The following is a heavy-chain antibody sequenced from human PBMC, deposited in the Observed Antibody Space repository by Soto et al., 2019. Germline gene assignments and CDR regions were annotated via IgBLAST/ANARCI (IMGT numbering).Heavy chain of an antibody. CDR2: IYSSGST. Sequence: QVQLQESGPGLVKPSQTLSLTCTVSGGSISSGDYYWSWIRHHPGKGLEWIGYIYSSGSTYYNPSLRSRVTISADTSKNQFSLKLSSVTAADTAVYYCVRDYDYDSSRNDAFDIWGQGTVVTVSS. CDR3: VRDYDYDSSRNDAFDI. D-gene: IGHD3-22*01. CDR1: GGSISSGDYY. J-gene: IGHJ3*02. V-gene: IGHV4-31*03.